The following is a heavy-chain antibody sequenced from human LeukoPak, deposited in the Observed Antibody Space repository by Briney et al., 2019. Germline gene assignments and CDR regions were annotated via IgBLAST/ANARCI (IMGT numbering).Heavy chain of an antibody. CDR3: AKDTHMDIVVVPAALDY. CDR2: ISGSGGST. Sequence: GGSLRLSRAASGFTFSSYAMSWVRQAPGKGLEWVSAISGSGGSTYYADSVKGRFTISRDNSKNTLYLQMNSLRAEDTAVYYCAKDTHMDIVVVPAALDYWGQGTLVTVSS. V-gene: IGHV3-23*01. CDR1: GFTFSSYA. D-gene: IGHD2-2*03. J-gene: IGHJ4*02.